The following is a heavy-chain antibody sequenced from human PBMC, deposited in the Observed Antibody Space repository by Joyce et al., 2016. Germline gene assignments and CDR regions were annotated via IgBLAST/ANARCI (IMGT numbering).Heavy chain of an antibody. Sequence: QVQLQQWGARLLKPSETLSLTCAASGGSFSAYYWSWVRQSPGKGLAWIGAINQSGSTNYNPSLKRRVTLSLDTSKNHFSLKMDSVTAADTAVFYCTVTTLRYERFDYWGQGTLVNVFS. CDR3: TVTTLRYERFDY. CDR1: GGSFSAYY. J-gene: IGHJ4*02. CDR2: INQSGST. D-gene: IGHD4-17*01. V-gene: IGHV4-34*01.